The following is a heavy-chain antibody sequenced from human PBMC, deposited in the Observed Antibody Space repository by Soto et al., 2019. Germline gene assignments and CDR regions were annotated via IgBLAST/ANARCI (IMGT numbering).Heavy chain of an antibody. D-gene: IGHD3-3*01. J-gene: IGHJ6*02. CDR2: INHSGST. Sequence: LSLTCAVYGGSFSGYYWSWIRQPPGKGLEWIGEINHSGSTNYNPSLKSRVTISVDTSKNQFSLKLSSVTAADTAVYYCVRGAVGYYDFWSGFNRDGMDVWGQGTTVTVSS. CDR1: GGSFSGYY. V-gene: IGHV4-34*01. CDR3: VRGAVGYYDFWSGFNRDGMDV.